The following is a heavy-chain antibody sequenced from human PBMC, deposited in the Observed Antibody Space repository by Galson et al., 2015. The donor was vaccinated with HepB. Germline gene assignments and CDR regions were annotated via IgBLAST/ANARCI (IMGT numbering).Heavy chain of an antibody. J-gene: IGHJ4*02. CDR2: IWYEGNIE. CDR3: ARDGKGYLIDY. V-gene: IGHV3-33*01. D-gene: IGHD3-22*01. Sequence: SLRLSCAASGFTFSRFGMHWVRQAPGKGLEWVALIWYEGNIEYFADSVKGRFTISRDNSKNTLFLQMNSLRVEDTAVYYCARDGKGYLIDYWGQGTLVTVSS. CDR1: GFTFSRFG.